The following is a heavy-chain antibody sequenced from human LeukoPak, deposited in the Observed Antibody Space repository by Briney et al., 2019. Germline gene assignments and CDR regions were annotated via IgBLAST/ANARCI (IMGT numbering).Heavy chain of an antibody. J-gene: IGHJ4*02. CDR3: AREVPCYYGSGSYSSGDY. CDR2: IYSGGST. V-gene: IGHV3-66*01. D-gene: IGHD3-10*01. CDR1: GFTVSSNY. Sequence: GGSLRLSCAASGFTVSSNYMSWVRQAPGKGLEWVPVIYSGGSTYYADSVKGRFTISRDNSKNTLYLQMNSLRAEDTAVYYCAREVPCYYGSGSYSSGDYWGQGTLVTVSS.